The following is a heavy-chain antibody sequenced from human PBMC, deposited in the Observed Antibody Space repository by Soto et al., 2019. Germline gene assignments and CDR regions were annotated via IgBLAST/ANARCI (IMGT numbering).Heavy chain of an antibody. CDR1: GFTFSNYA. V-gene: IGHV3-30-3*01. Sequence: LRLSCAASGFTFSNYAMHWVRQAPGKGLEWVAVMSYDGSNKNYADSVRGRFTISRDNSKNTLYLQMNSLRPEDTAVYYCARSYDSSGYYRLDYWGQGTLVTVSS. CDR2: MSYDGSNK. J-gene: IGHJ4*02. D-gene: IGHD3-22*01. CDR3: ARSYDSSGYYRLDY.